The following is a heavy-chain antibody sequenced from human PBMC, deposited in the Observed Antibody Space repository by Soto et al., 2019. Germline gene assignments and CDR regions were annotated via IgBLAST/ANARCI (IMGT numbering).Heavy chain of an antibody. V-gene: IGHV1-69*12. CDR3: ARPMVRGNGMDV. J-gene: IGHJ6*02. CDR1: GGTFSSYA. Sequence: QVQLVQSGAEVKKPGSSVKVSCKASGGTFSSYAISWVRQAPGQGLEWMGGIIPIFGTANYAQKFQGRVXIXAXESTSTAYMELSSLRSEDTAVYYCARPMVRGNGMDVWGQGTTVTVSS. CDR2: IIPIFGTA. D-gene: IGHD3-10*01.